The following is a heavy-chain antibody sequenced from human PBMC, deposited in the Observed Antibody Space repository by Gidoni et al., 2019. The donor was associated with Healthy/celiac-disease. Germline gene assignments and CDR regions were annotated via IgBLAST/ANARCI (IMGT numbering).Heavy chain of an antibody. D-gene: IGHD3-3*01. V-gene: IGHV3-21*01. CDR3: ARIVKFWSGYYDFDY. Sequence: EVQLVESGGGLVKPGGSLRLTCAASGCTLSSYRMNWVRQAPGKGLEWVSSISSSSSYIYYADSVKGRFTISRDNAKNSLYLQMNSLRAEDTAVYYCARIVKFWSGYYDFDYWGQGTLVTVSS. CDR1: GCTLSSYR. J-gene: IGHJ4*02. CDR2: ISSSSSYI.